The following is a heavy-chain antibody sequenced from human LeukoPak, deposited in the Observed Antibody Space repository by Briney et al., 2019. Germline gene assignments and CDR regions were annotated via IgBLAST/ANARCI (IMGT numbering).Heavy chain of an antibody. CDR1: GDSVSSNSAA. CDR3: ARERDIVVAGSLRAFDI. J-gene: IGHJ3*02. Sequence: SQTLSLTCAIFGDSVSSNSAAWIWVRQAPSRGLEWLGRTYYRSKWYNDYAVSVKSRIIINPDTSKNQFSLQLNSVTPEDTAVYYCARERDIVVAGSLRAFDIWGQGTMVTVSS. CDR2: TYYRSKWYN. D-gene: IGHD6-19*01. V-gene: IGHV6-1*01.